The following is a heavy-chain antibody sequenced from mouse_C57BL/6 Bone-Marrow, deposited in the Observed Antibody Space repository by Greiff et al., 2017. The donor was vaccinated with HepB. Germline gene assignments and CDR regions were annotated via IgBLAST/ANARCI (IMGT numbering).Heavy chain of an antibody. D-gene: IGHD1-1*01. V-gene: IGHV1-26*01. CDR2: INPNNGGT. Sequence: VQLKQSGPELVKPGASVKISCKASGYTFTDYYMNWVKQSHGKSLEWIGDINPNNGGTSYNQKFKGKATLTVDKSSSTAYMELRSLTSEDSAVYYCARPGSSLWFAYWGQGTLVTVSA. J-gene: IGHJ3*01. CDR1: GYTFTDYY. CDR3: ARPGSSLWFAY.